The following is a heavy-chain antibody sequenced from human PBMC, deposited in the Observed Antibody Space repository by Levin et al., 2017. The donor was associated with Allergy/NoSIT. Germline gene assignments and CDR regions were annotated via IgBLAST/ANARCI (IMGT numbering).Heavy chain of an antibody. CDR2: ISTSSSTI. J-gene: IGHJ6*03. CDR1: GFTFNRSS. D-gene: IGHD5-24*01. CDR3: ARASTDGPYYYYLDV. V-gene: IGHV3-48*02. Sequence: LSLPCAASGFTFNRSSMNWVRQAPGQGLEWVSYISTSSSTIYYADSVKGRFTISRDNAKNSLYLQMNSLRDEDTAVYYCARASTDGPYYYYLDVWGKGTTVTVSS.